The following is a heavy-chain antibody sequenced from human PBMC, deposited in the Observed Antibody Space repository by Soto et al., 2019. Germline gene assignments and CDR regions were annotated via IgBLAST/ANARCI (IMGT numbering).Heavy chain of an antibody. J-gene: IGHJ4*01. Sequence: EVQLVESGGGLVKPGGSLTLSCAASGFTFSNAWINWVRQAPGKGLEWVGRIKRKTDGGTTDFAASVKGRFAISRDDSISMAFMRMNSLKPEDTAVYYCTTDSYITVTPVRLDYWGQGTLVTVSS. CDR2: IKRKTDGGTT. D-gene: IGHD3-22*01. V-gene: IGHV3-15*07. CDR1: GFTFSNAW. CDR3: TTDSYITVTPVRLDY.